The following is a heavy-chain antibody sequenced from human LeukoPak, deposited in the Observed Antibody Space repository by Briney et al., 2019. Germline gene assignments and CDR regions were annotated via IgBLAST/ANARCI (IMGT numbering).Heavy chain of an antibody. CDR2: ISSGSRTT. CDR1: GFTFSDCY. J-gene: IGHJ4*02. D-gene: IGHD4-17*01. Sequence: PGGSLRLSCAASGFTFSDCYMGWIRQAPGKGLQWISYISSGSRTTYYADSVKGRLTISRDNANNLLYLQMNSLTAEDTAVYYCARAVTTVTLFDLWGQGTLVTISS. CDR3: ARAVTTVTLFDL. V-gene: IGHV3-11*04.